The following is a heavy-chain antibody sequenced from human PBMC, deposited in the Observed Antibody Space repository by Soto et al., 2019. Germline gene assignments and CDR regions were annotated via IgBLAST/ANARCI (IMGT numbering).Heavy chain of an antibody. J-gene: IGHJ5*02. Sequence: QVQLVQSGAEVKMPGASVKVSCKASGYNFNNYGISWVRQAPGQGLEWMGWIGAYSGYSDYTNYEQKFQARVTMTTDTSTSTAYMELTGLTPDDSAVYYCARDWFCSGGSCSDCFDPWGQGTLVTVSS. CDR3: ARDWFCSGGSCSDCFDP. CDR2: IGAYSGYSDYT. CDR1: GYNFNNYG. V-gene: IGHV1-18*01. D-gene: IGHD2-15*01.